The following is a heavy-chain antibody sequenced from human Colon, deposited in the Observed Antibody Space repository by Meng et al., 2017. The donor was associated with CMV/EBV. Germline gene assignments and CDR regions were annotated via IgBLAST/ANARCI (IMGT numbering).Heavy chain of an antibody. D-gene: IGHD2-2*01. CDR3: ARDYALRRFDY. V-gene: IGHV4-59*11. CDR2: FYHSGII. J-gene: IGHJ4*02. CDR1: GFTFETHW. Sequence: ESLKISCAASGFTFETHWMTWIRQSPGTGLEWIGHFYHSGIINYNPSLKSRATISFDMARNQFSLKLTSVTAADTAVYYCARDYALRRFDYWGQGTLVTVSS.